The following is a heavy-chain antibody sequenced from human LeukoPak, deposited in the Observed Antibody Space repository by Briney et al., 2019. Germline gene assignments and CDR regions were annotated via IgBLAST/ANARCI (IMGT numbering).Heavy chain of an antibody. J-gene: IGHJ5*02. CDR1: GYTFTSYD. CDR3: ARALYSYGLIDP. CDR2: MNPNSGNT. D-gene: IGHD5-18*01. Sequence: ASVTVSFKASGYTFTSYDINWVRQATGQGLEWMGWMNPNSGNTGYAQKFQGRVTMTRNTSISTAYMELSSLRSEDTAVYYCARALYSYGLIDPWGQGTLVTVSS. V-gene: IGHV1-8*01.